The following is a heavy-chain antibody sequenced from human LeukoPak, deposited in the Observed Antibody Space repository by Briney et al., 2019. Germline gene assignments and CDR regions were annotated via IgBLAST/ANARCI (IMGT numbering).Heavy chain of an antibody. CDR3: ARGQAHEY. CDR2: IKEAGSEN. CDR1: GFTFSSYA. V-gene: IGHV3-7*04. J-gene: IGHJ4*02. Sequence: PGGSLRLSCAASGFTFSSYAMSWVRQAPGKGLEWVANIKEAGSENYYVDSVKGRFTISRDNAKNSVYLQMNSLRAEDTAVYFCARGQAHEYWGQGTLVTVSS.